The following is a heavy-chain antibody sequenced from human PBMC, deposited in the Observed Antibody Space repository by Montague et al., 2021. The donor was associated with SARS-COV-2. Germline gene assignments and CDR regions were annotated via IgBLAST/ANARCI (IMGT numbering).Heavy chain of an antibody. CDR3: ARHPGSPKDAFDI. CDR1: DGSVSSRSYY. CDR2: IFYTGNT. J-gene: IGHJ3*02. V-gene: IGHV4-39*01. Sequence: SETLSLTCTVSDGSVSSRSYYWGWIRQPPGKGLEWIGTIFYTGNTYYNPSLKSRITISIDRSKNQFSLKLTSVTAADTSLYYCARHPGSPKDAFDIWGQGTMVTVSS.